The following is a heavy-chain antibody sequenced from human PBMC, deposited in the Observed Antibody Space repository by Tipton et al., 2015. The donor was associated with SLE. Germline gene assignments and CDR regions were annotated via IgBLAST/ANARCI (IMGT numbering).Heavy chain of an antibody. Sequence: TLSLTCTVSGGSISSGGYYWSWIRQHPGKGLEWIGYIYYSGSTYYNPSLKSRVTISVDTSKNQFSLKLSSVTAADTAVYYCATYSSRPDSYYYMDVWGKGTTVTVSS. CDR2: IYYSGST. CDR1: GGSISSGGYY. CDR3: ATYSSRPDSYYYMDV. D-gene: IGHD6-13*01. J-gene: IGHJ6*03. V-gene: IGHV4-31*03.